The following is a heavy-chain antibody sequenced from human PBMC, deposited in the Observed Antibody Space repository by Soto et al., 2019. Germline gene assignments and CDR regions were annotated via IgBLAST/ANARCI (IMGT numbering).Heavy chain of an antibody. CDR2: ISNDGSKN. Sequence: QVQLVDSGGGVVQPGGSLRLSCAASGFTFSNSGMHWVRQAPGKGLEWVAFISNDGSKNYYADSVRGRFTISRDNSMNTLFLQMNSLRPEDTATYYCAKVPLRPYDFDYWGPGTLVTVSS. D-gene: IGHD4-17*01. CDR3: AKVPLRPYDFDY. CDR1: GFTFSNSG. V-gene: IGHV3-30*18. J-gene: IGHJ4*02.